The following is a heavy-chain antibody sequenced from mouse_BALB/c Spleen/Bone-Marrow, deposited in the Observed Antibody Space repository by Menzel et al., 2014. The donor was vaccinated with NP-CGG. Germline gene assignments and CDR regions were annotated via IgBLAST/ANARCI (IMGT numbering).Heavy chain of an antibody. D-gene: IGHD1-1*01. V-gene: IGHV4-1*02. CDR1: GFDFSRYW. CDR2: INPDSSTI. Sequence: EVKLEESGGGLVQPGRSLKLSCAASGFDFSRYWMSWVRQAPGKGLEWIGEINPDSSTINYTPSLKDKFIISRDNAKNTLHLQMSKVRSEDTALYYCARLLYYGYFDSWGQGTTLTVSS. J-gene: IGHJ2*01. CDR3: ARLLYYGYFDS.